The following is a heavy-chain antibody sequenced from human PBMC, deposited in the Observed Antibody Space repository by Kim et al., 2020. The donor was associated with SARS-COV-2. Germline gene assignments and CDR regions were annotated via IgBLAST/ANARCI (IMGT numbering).Heavy chain of an antibody. CDR1: GFTFSSNY. V-gene: IGHV3-66*04. J-gene: IGHJ4*02. CDR3: ARHYGSGVDY. D-gene: IGHD3-10*01. Sequence: GGSLRRSCAASGFTFSSNYMSWVRQAPGKGLEWVSGIYSDGSTYYADSLKGRFTIFRDNTKNTMYLQMDSLRAEDTAVYDCARHYGSGVDYWGQGTLVTVSS. CDR2: IYSDGST.